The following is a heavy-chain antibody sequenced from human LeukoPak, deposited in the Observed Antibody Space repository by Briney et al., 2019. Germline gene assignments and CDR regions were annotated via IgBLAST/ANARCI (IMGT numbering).Heavy chain of an antibody. Sequence: SVKVSCKASGGTFSSYAISWVRQAPGQGLEWMGRIIPILGIANYAQKFQGRVTITADKSTSTAYMELSSLRSEDTAVYYCARCTYDSSGYYSLDYDYWGQGTLVTVSS. CDR1: GGTFSSYA. J-gene: IGHJ4*02. CDR2: IIPILGIA. D-gene: IGHD3-22*01. V-gene: IGHV1-69*04. CDR3: ARCTYDSSGYYSLDYDY.